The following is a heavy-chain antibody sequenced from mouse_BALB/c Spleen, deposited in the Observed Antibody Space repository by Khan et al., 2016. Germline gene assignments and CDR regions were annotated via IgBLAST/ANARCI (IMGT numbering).Heavy chain of an antibody. D-gene: IGHD2-13*01. CDR3: ARTVDYPYYAMDY. CDR1: EYTFTNYG. Sequence: QIQLVQSGPELKKPGETVKISCKASEYTFTNYGMNWVKQAPGKGVKWMGWINTNTGEPTYAEEFKGRFAFSLEASASTAYLQINNLKNEDSAPYFCARTVDYPYYAMDYWGQGTSVTVSS. J-gene: IGHJ4*01. CDR2: INTNTGEP. V-gene: IGHV9-3*02.